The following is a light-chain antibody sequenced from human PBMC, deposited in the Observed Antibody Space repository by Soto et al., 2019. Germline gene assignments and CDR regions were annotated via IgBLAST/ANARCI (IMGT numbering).Light chain of an antibody. Sequence: IVMTQSPATLSVSPGERATLSCRASQNISANLAWYQQKPGQAPRFLIFGASTRATGIPPRFRGSGSGTEFTLTISSLQSEDFAVYYCQQYKSWPYTFDQGTKLEIK. CDR1: QNISAN. V-gene: IGKV3-15*01. CDR2: GAS. CDR3: QQYKSWPYT. J-gene: IGKJ2*01.